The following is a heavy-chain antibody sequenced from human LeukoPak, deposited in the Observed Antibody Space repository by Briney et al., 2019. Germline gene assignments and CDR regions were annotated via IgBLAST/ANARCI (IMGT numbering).Heavy chain of an antibody. CDR1: GFTFRGYE. CDR3: ARDNRDDWKGSGIGY. Sequence: GGSLRLSCAASGFTFRGYEMNWVGQAPGKGREWVSYISSSGSTIYYADSVKGRFTISRDNAKNSLYLQMNSLRAEDTAVYYCARDNRDDWKGSGIGYWGQGTLVTVSS. CDR2: ISSSGSTI. D-gene: IGHD3-10*01. J-gene: IGHJ4*02. V-gene: IGHV3-48*03.